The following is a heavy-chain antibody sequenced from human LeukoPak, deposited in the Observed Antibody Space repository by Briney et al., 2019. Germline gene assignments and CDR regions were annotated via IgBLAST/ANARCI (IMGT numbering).Heavy chain of an antibody. D-gene: IGHD6-13*01. Sequence: GGSLRICCAASGFTFSSYCMLVVRQAPGKGLAWVAVLWYDGSNKYDADSVKGGFTISRDNSKNTLYLQMNSLRAEDTAVYYCARVFGSSWDNSYGMDVWGQGTTVTVSS. CDR1: GFTFSSYC. CDR3: ARVFGSSWDNSYGMDV. V-gene: IGHV3-33*01. CDR2: LWYDGSNK. J-gene: IGHJ6*02.